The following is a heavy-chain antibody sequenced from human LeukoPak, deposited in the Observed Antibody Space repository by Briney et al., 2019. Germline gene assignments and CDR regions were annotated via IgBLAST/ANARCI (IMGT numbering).Heavy chain of an antibody. CDR2: IYTSGST. V-gene: IGHV4-4*07. D-gene: IGHD3-22*01. CDR3: ARDGDYYDSSGYSM. Sequence: SETLSLTCTVSGGSISSYYWSWIRQPAGKGLEWIGRIYTSGSTNYNPSLKSRVTMSVDTSKNQFSLKLSSVTAADTAVYYCARDGDYYDSSGYSMWGQGTPVTVSS. J-gene: IGHJ4*02. CDR1: GGSISSYY.